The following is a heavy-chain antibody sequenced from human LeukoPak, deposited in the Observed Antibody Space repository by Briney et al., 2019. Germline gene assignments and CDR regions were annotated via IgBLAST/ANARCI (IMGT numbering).Heavy chain of an antibody. V-gene: IGHV4-39*01. CDR1: GGSISSTGYY. CDR2: ISYSGST. Sequence: SETLSLTCTVSGGSISSTGYYWGWIRQPPGKGLEWIGSISYSGSTYYNPSLKSRVTISADTSKNQSSLKLSSVTAADTAVYYCAEVTVSDYWGQGTLVTVSS. D-gene: IGHD5-18*01. J-gene: IGHJ4*02. CDR3: AEVTVSDY.